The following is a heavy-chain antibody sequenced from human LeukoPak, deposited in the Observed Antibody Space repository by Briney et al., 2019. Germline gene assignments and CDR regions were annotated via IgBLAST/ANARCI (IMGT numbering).Heavy chain of an antibody. CDR3: AKDYYDSSGYRPYGFDY. CDR1: GFTFSSYA. D-gene: IGHD3-22*01. J-gene: IGHJ4*02. V-gene: IGHV3-23*01. CDR2: ISGSGGST. Sequence: PGGSLRLSCAASGFTFSSYAMSWVRQAPGKGLEWVSAISGSGGSTYYADSVKGRFTISRDNSKNTLYLQMTSLRAEDTAVYYCAKDYYDSSGYRPYGFDYWGQGTLVTVSS.